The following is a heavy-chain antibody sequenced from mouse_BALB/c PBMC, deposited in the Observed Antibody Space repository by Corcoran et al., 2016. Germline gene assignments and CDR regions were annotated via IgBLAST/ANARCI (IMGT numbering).Heavy chain of an antibody. CDR2: INTYTGEP. J-gene: IGHJ2*01. Sequence: QNQLVQSGPELKKPGETVKISCKASGYTFTNYGMNWVKQAPGKGLKWMGWINTYTGEPTYADDFKGRFAFSLETSASTAYLQINNLKNEDMATYFCARWGTTMITSYFDYWGQGTTLTVSS. CDR1: GYTFTNYG. D-gene: IGHD2-4*01. V-gene: IGHV9-1*02. CDR3: ARWGTTMITSYFDY.